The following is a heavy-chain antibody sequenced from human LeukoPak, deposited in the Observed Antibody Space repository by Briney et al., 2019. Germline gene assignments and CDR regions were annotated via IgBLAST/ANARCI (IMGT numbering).Heavy chain of an antibody. D-gene: IGHD6-19*01. J-gene: IGHJ4*02. V-gene: IGHV1-2*02. Sequence: ASVKVSCKASGYTFTGYYMHWVRQAPGQGLEWMGWINPNSGDTNYVQKFQGRVTVTRDTSITTAYMDLSRLRSDDTAVYYCARDRQNQWRGIDYWGQGTLVTVSS. CDR1: GYTFTGYY. CDR3: ARDRQNQWRGIDY. CDR2: INPNSGDT.